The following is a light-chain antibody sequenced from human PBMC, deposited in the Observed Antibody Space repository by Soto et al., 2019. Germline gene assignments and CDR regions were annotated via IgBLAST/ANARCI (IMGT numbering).Light chain of an antibody. CDR1: QSVLYSSNNKNY. V-gene: IGKV4-1*01. Sequence: DIVMTQSPDSLAVSLGEEATINCKSSQSVLYSSNNKNYFAWYQQKPGQPPKLLIYWASTRESGVPDRFSGSGCGTDFTLTISSLQAEDVAVYYCQQYYSTPYTFGQGTKLEIK. CDR3: QQYYSTPYT. CDR2: WAS. J-gene: IGKJ2*01.